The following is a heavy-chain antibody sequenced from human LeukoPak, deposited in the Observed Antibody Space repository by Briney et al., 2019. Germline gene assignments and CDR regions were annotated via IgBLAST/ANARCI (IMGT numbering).Heavy chain of an antibody. CDR2: IYHTGTT. Sequence: SQTLSLTCSVSGVSIRNGGFYWSWIRQSPGKGLEWIGYIYHTGTTYYNPSLKSRVAISVDTSKNQFSLKVWSVTASDAAVYYCSTSADSAGDLTSFDPWGQGTLVTVSS. CDR3: STSADSAGDLTSFDP. J-gene: IGHJ5*02. D-gene: IGHD2-21*01. CDR1: GVSIRNGGFY. V-gene: IGHV4-31*03.